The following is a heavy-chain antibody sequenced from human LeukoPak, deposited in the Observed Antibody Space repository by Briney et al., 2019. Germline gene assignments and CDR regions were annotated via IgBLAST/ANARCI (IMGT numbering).Heavy chain of an antibody. V-gene: IGHV1-18*01. CDR3: ARDRNYYGSGSYSH. J-gene: IGHJ4*02. D-gene: IGHD3-10*01. CDR1: GYTFTSYG. Sequence: ASVNVSCKASGYTFTSYGISWVRQAPGQGLEWMGWISAYNGNTNYAQKLQGRVTMTTDTSTSTAYMELRSLRSDDTAVYYCARDRNYYGSGSYSHWGQGTLVTVSS. CDR2: ISAYNGNT.